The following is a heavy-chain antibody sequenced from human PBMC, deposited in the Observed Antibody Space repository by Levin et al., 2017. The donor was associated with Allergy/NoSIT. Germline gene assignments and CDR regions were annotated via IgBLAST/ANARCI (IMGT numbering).Heavy chain of an antibody. Sequence: PSETLSLTCTVSGGSISSYYWSWIRQPQGKGLDWIGYIYYTGSTNYNPPLKSRVTISVDTSKNQFSLKLSSVTAADTAVYYCARRSHYDYYMDVWGKGTTVTVSS. CDR1: GGSISSYY. CDR3: ARRSHYDYYMDV. V-gene: IGHV4-59*08. CDR2: IYYTGST. J-gene: IGHJ6*03.